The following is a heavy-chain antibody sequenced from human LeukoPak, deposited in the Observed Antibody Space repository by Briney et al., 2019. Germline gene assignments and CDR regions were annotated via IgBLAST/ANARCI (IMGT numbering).Heavy chain of an antibody. V-gene: IGHV3-21*01. CDR2: ISSSSYI. CDR3: ARSPWDIVVVPAALGWFDP. CDR1: GFTFSSYS. J-gene: IGHJ5*02. D-gene: IGHD2-2*01. Sequence: GGSLRLSCAASGFTFSSYSMNWVRQAPGKGLEWVSSISSSSYIYYADSVKGRLTISRDNAKNSLYLQMNSLRAEDTAVYYCARSPWDIVVVPAALGWFDPWGQGTLVTVSS.